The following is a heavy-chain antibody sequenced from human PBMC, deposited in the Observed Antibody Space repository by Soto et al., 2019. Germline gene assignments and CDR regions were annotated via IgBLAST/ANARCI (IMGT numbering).Heavy chain of an antibody. Sequence: ASVKVSCKTSGYSFTDYKVHWVRQAPGQGLEWMGWVDPNGGGSNSAQKFQGSVTMTWDTSITTAYLDLTRLTTNDTATYFCATWVDYGDFEGFDFWGQGTLVTSPQ. D-gene: IGHD4-17*01. CDR3: ATWVDYGDFEGFDF. J-gene: IGHJ4*02. CDR2: VDPNGGGS. V-gene: IGHV1-2*04. CDR1: GYSFTDYK.